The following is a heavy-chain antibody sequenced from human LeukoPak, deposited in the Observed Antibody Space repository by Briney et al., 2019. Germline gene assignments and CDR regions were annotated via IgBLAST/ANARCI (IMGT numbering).Heavy chain of an antibody. D-gene: IGHD3-3*01. Sequence: PGGSLRLSCAASGFIFSDYSMNWIRQTPGKGLEWVSYIDSSGTDVSYTDSVKGRFTISRDNAEKSLYLQMNSLRAEDTAVYYCAKEADQVLRSFPYNWFDPWGQGTLVTVSS. CDR1: GFIFSDYS. J-gene: IGHJ5*02. CDR3: AKEADQVLRSFPYNWFDP. CDR2: IDSSGTDV. V-gene: IGHV3-11*04.